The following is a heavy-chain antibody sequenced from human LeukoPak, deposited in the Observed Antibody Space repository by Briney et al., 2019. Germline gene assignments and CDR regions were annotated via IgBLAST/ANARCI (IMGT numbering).Heavy chain of an antibody. CDR1: GYTFTSYD. CDR3: ARGAPNYDFGGVYYIVPSYYYYGMDV. V-gene: IGHV1-8*01. D-gene: IGHD3-3*01. CDR2: MNPNSGNT. J-gene: IGHJ6*02. Sequence: GASVKVSCKASGYTFTSYDINWVRQATGQGLEWMGWMNPNSGNTGYAQKFQGRVTMTRNTSISTAYMELSSLRSEDTAVYYCARGAPNYDFGGVYYIVPSYYYYGMDVWGQGPTVTVSS.